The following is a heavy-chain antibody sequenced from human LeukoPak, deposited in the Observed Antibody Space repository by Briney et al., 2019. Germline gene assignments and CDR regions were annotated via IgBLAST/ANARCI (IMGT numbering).Heavy chain of an antibody. V-gene: IGHV3-9*01. CDR3: AKDSSGLDY. D-gene: IGHD2-15*01. CDR1: GFTVDDYA. J-gene: IGHJ4*02. Sequence: PGRSLRLSCAASGFTVDDYAMHWVRQAPGKGLEWVSGISWNSGSIGYADSVKGRFTISRDNAKNSLYLQMNSLRAEDTALYYCAKDSSGLDYWGQGTLVTVSS. CDR2: ISWNSGSI.